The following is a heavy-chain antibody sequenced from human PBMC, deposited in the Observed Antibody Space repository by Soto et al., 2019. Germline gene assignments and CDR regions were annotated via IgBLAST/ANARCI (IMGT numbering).Heavy chain of an antibody. CDR3: AKNGRYNWSQRWEYYYMDV. CDR2: ISGSGGST. D-gene: IGHD1-1*01. V-gene: IGHV3-23*01. CDR1: GFTVNSYA. Sequence: PCGSLRLSCAASGFTVNSYAMSWVCQAPGKGLEWVSAISGSGGSTYYADSVKGRFTISRDNSKNTLYLQMNSLRAEDTAVYYCAKNGRYNWSQRWEYYYMDVWGKGTTVTVSS. J-gene: IGHJ6*03.